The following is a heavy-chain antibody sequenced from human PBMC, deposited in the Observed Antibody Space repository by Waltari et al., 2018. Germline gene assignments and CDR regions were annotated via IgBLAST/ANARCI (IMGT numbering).Heavy chain of an antibody. J-gene: IGHJ6*03. CDR1: GFTFSSYA. V-gene: IGHV3-23*01. D-gene: IGHD3-10*01. CDR3: AKSSGSYYYYYYMDV. Sequence: EVQLLESEGGLVQHGGSLRLSCAASGFTFSSYAMSWVRQAPGKGREWVSAISGSGGSTYYADSVKGRFTISRDNSKNTLYLQMNSLRAEDTAVYYCAKSSGSYYYYYYMDVWGKGTTVTVSS. CDR2: ISGSGGST.